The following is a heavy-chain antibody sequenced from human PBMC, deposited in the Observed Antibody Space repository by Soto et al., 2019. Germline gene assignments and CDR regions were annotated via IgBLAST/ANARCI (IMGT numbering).Heavy chain of an antibody. J-gene: IGHJ6*02. Sequence: QVQLVQSGAEVKKPGASVKVSCKASVYTFTSYDINWMRQATGQGLEWMGWMNPNSGNTGYAQKFQGRVTMTRNTSISTAYMELSSLRSEDTAVYHCARERTGTTSMDVWGQGTTVTVSS. D-gene: IGHD1-1*01. CDR2: MNPNSGNT. CDR3: ARERTGTTSMDV. V-gene: IGHV1-8*01. CDR1: VYTFTSYD.